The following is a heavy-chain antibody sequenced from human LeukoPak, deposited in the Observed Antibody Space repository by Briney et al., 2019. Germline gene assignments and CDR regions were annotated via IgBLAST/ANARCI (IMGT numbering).Heavy chain of an antibody. CDR2: IIPIFGTA. J-gene: IGHJ3*02. CDR1: GGTFSSYA. CDR3: ARGDYDSSGYYPDAFDI. V-gene: IGHV1-69*13. Sequence: GPSVNASCKASGGTFSSYAISWVRQAPGQGIEWMGGIIPIFGTANYAKKFQGRVTITADESTSTAYMELSSLRPEDTAVYYCARGDYDSSGYYPDAFDIWGQGTMVTVSS. D-gene: IGHD3-22*01.